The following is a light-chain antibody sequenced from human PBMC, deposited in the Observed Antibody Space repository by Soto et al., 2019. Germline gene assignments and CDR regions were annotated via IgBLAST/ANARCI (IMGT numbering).Light chain of an antibody. CDR1: QSVGNNY. J-gene: IGKJ4*01. CDR2: DAS. Sequence: EIVLTQSPGNLSLSPGERATLSCRASQSVGNNYLAWYQQKPGQAPRFLIYDASSRATGIPDRFSGSGSGTDFTLTISRLEPEDFAVYYCQQYGSTPLTFGGGTKVEIK. CDR3: QQYGSTPLT. V-gene: IGKV3-20*01.